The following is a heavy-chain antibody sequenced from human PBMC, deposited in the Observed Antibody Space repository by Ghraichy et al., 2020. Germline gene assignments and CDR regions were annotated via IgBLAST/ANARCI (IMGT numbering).Heavy chain of an antibody. CDR2: INPNSGGT. D-gene: IGHD6-19*01. V-gene: IGHV1-2*02. CDR3: ARDVAVADNFDY. Sequence: ASVKVSCKASGYTFTGYYMHWVRQAPGQGLEWMGWINPNSGGTNYAQKFQGRVTMTRDTSISTAYMELSRLRSDDTAVYYCARDVAVADNFDYWGQGTLVTVSS. CDR1: GYTFTGYY. J-gene: IGHJ4*02.